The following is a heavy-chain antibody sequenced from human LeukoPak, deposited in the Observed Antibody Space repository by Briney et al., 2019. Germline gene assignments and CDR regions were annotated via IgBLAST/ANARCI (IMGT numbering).Heavy chain of an antibody. J-gene: IGHJ4*02. V-gene: IGHV3-23*01. CDR3: ARDSSMLRGPLVIYYFDF. CDR2: ITGRGDAT. CDR1: DFSFITYA. Sequence: GGSPRLSCAASDFSFITYAMSWVRQAPGKGLEWVSTITGRGDATYYADSVKGRFTISRDNSKNTLYLQMNSLRADDTAVYYCARDSSMLRGPLVIYYFDFWGQGTLVTVSS. D-gene: IGHD3-10*01.